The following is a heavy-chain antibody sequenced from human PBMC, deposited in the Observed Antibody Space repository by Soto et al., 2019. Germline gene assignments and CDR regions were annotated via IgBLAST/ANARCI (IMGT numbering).Heavy chain of an antibody. CDR2: IIPIFGTA. CDR1: GDTFDSYA. V-gene: IGHV1-69*12. Sequence: QVQLVQSGAEVKKPGSSVKVSCKASGDTFDSYAISWVRQAPGQGPEWMGGIIPIFGTANHAQKLQGRVTITAGESTRTAFLELRSLRCENLAVYYCARGTSHYDTSGYLDYWGQGTLVTVSS. D-gene: IGHD3-22*01. CDR3: ARGTSHYDTSGYLDY. J-gene: IGHJ4*02.